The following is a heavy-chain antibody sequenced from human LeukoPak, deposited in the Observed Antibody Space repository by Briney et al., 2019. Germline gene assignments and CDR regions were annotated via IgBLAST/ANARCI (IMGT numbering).Heavy chain of an antibody. Sequence: GGSLRLSCVVSGFTFSTYAMSWVRQAPGKGLVWVSRISSDGSSAAYADSVKGRFTISRDNAKNTLYLQMDSLRAEDTAVYYCARGIAAAGGWFDPWGQGTLVTVSS. CDR2: ISSDGSSA. D-gene: IGHD6-13*01. V-gene: IGHV3-74*01. J-gene: IGHJ5*02. CDR1: GFTFSTYA. CDR3: ARGIAAAGGWFDP.